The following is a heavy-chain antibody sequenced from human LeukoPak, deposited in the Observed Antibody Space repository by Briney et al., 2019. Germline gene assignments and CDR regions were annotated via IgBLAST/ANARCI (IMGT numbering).Heavy chain of an antibody. D-gene: IGHD5-18*01. CDR3: ARESGYSYGLAGFFDY. CDR2: IYSDGRI. Sequence: GGSLRLSCAASGFTVSSNYMSWVRQAPGKGLEWVSVIYSDGRIHSADSVKGRFTISRDDSKNTLSLQMNSLRAENMAEYYCARESGYSYGLAGFFDYWGQGTLVTVSS. V-gene: IGHV3-53*01. J-gene: IGHJ4*02. CDR1: GFTVSSNY.